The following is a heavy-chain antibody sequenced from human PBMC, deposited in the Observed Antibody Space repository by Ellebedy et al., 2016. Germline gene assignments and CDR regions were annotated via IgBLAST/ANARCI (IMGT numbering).Heavy chain of an antibody. CDR2: ISSSSSYI. D-gene: IGHD2-2*01. CDR3: AREGLPPDIVVVAAARQYYFDY. Sequence: GESLKISXAASGFNFGTYAMSWVRQAPGKGLEWVSSISSSSSYIYYADSVRGRFTISRDNAKNSLYLQMNSLGAEDTAVYYCAREGLPPDIVVVAAARQYYFDYWGQGTLVTVSS. CDR1: GFNFGTYA. V-gene: IGHV3-21*01. J-gene: IGHJ4*02.